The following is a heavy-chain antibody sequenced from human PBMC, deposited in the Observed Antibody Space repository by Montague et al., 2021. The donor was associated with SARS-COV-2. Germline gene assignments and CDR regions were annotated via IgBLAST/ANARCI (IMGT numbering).Heavy chain of an antibody. J-gene: IGHJ4*02. D-gene: IGHD3-22*01. V-gene: IGHV4-34*01. CDR1: DGSFSDYS. CDR3: ARGRQHINMVVVVVTGGEYYFDF. Sequence: SETLSLTYAVYDGSFSDYSWTWIRQPPGKGLEWIGEINHRGSTNYNPPLKSRVTISVDTSKNQFSLKMTSVTAADTAVYYCARGRQHINMVVVVVTGGEYYFDFWGQGTLVAVSS. CDR2: INHRGST.